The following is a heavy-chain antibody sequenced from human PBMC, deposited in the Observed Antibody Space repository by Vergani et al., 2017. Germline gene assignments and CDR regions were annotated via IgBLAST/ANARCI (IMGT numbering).Heavy chain of an antibody. CDR2: IRGSGTDP. J-gene: IGHJ4*02. CDR3: ARDGRIDAEGTELDY. Sequence: EMQLLESGGGLVQPGGSLRLSCVTSEVTFSKYAMSWVRQTPGKGLEWVSSIRGSGTDPHYTDSVKGRFTISRDNAKNMMYLQLNILRDEDTAVYYCARDGRIDAEGTELDYWGQGTLVTVSS. CDR1: EVTFSKYA. D-gene: IGHD1-14*01. V-gene: IGHV3-23*01.